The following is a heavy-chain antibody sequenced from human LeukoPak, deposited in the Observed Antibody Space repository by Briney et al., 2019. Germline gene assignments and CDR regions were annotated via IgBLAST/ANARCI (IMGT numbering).Heavy chain of an antibody. V-gene: IGHV4-59*12. CDR2: IYYTGST. Sequence: SETLSLTCTISGGSISSYFWSWLRQPPGKGLEWIGYIYYTGSTNYNPSLKSRVIISLDTSKNQFSLKLTSVTAADTAVYYCARPTSEFDPWGQGTLVTVSS. CDR1: GGSISSYF. J-gene: IGHJ5*02. CDR3: ARPTSEFDP.